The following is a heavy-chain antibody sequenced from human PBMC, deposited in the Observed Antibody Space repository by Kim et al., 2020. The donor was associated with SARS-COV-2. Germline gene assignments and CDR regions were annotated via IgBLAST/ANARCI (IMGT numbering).Heavy chain of an antibody. CDR2: ISAYNGNT. V-gene: IGHV1-18*01. D-gene: IGHD6-13*01. Sequence: ASVKVSCKASGYTFTSYGISWVRQASGQGLEWMGWISAYNGNTNYAQKLQGRVTMTTDTSTSTAYMELRSLRSDDTAVYYCARGQQLAPDDAFDIWGQGTMVTVSS. CDR1: GYTFTSYG. CDR3: ARGQQLAPDDAFDI. J-gene: IGHJ3*02.